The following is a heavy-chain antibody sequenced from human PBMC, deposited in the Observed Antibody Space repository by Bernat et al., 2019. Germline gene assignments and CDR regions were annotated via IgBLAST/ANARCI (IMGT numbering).Heavy chain of an antibody. CDR3: ARWIKYYDFWSGYSPLFDY. Sequence: QVQLQESGPGLVKPSETLSLTCTVSGGSISSYYWSWIRQPPGKGLEWIGYIYYSGSTNYNPSLKSRVTISVDTSKNQFSLKLSSVTAADTAVYYCARWIKYYDFWSGYSPLFDYWGQGTLVTVSS. D-gene: IGHD3-3*01. CDR2: IYYSGST. CDR1: GGSISSYY. V-gene: IGHV4-59*01. J-gene: IGHJ4*02.